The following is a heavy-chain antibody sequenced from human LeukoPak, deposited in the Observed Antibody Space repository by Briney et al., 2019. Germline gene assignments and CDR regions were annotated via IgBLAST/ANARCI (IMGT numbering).Heavy chain of an antibody. Sequence: GGSLRLSCAASGFTFSIYAMSWVRQAPGKGLEWVSTVSNSGGKTDYADSVKGRFSISRDNSKKMLYLQMTSLRAEGTAVYFCAKPYDGYGSFDYWGQGTLVTVSS. CDR3: AKPYDGYGSFDY. D-gene: IGHD5-24*01. CDR1: GFTFSIYA. CDR2: VSNSGGKT. V-gene: IGHV3-23*01. J-gene: IGHJ4*02.